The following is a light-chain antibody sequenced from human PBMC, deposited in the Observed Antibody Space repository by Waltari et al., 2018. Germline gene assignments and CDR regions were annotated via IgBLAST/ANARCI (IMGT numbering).Light chain of an antibody. V-gene: IGLV4-69*01. Sequence: LVLTQSPSASASLGASVKLTCTLSSGYSSNVIAWLQQQPGKGPRYLMKVNSDGSHRKGDDIPDRFSAAKSGTERQLTISSLQSEDEADYFCQTGGHGTWVFGGGTKLTVL. CDR2: VNSDGSH. CDR1: SGYSSNV. CDR3: QTGGHGTWV. J-gene: IGLJ3*02.